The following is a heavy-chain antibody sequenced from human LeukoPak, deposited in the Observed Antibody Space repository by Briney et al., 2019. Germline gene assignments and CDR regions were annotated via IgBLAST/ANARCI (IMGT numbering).Heavy chain of an antibody. J-gene: IGHJ4*02. CDR2: IYYIGST. V-gene: IGHV4-39*01. D-gene: IGHD1-26*01. CDR3: ARHVNSNGSPSDY. CDR1: GGSLSSTRYY. Sequence: PSETLSLTCTVSGGSLSSTRYYWGWIRQPPGKGLEWIGSIYYIGSTYYNPSLKSRVTISVDTSKNQFSLKLRSVTAADTAVYYCARHVNSNGSPSDYWGQGTLVTVSS.